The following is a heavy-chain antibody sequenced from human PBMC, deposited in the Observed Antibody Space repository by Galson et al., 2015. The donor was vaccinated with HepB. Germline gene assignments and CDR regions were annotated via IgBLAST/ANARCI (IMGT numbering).Heavy chain of an antibody. CDR3: AREMVRGGWFDP. J-gene: IGHJ5*02. V-gene: IGHV1-2*02. CDR1: GYTFTSYD. CDR2: MNPNSGGT. Sequence: SVKVSCKASGYTFTSYDINWVRQATGQGLEWMGWMNPNSGGTNYAQKFQGRVTMTRDTSISTAYMELSRLRSDDTAVYYCAREMVRGGWFDPWGQGTLVSVSS. D-gene: IGHD3-10*01.